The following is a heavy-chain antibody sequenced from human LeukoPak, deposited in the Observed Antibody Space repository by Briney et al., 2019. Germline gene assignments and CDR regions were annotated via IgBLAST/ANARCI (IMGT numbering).Heavy chain of an antibody. CDR3: ARLRGGVQLWGD. CDR2: LSYTGTN. Sequence: SETLSLTCTVSGGSITSNSYSWGWIRQPPGKGLQWIVTLSYTGTNYYNPSLKSRVTMPVDTSKNPLSLKLSSVTAADTAVYYCARLRGGVQLWGDWGQGTLVTVSS. CDR1: GGSITSNSYS. D-gene: IGHD5-18*01. V-gene: IGHV4-39*01. J-gene: IGHJ4*02.